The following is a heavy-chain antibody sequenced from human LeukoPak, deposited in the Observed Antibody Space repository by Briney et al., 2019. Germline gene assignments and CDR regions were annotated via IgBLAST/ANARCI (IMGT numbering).Heavy chain of an antibody. CDR1: GFPFNTYS. D-gene: IGHD2-2*01. V-gene: IGHV3-21*01. Sequence: GSLRLSCAASGFPFNTYSMNWVRQAPGKGLEWGSSISSRSSYYIYYADSVKGRFTISRDTAKNSLYLQMDSLRAEDTAVYYCVRDPHIVVVPAARVYYFDYWGQGTLVTVSS. J-gene: IGHJ4*02. CDR3: VRDPHIVVVPAARVYYFDY. CDR2: ISSRSSYYI.